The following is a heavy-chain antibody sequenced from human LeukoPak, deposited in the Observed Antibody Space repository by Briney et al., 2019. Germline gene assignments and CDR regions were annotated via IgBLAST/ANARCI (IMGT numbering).Heavy chain of an antibody. Sequence: SETLSLTCAVYGGSFSGYYWSWIRQPPGKGLEWIGEINHSGSTNYNPSLKSRVTISVDMSKNQFSLKLSSVTAADTAVYYCARGGNWNYVPFRPFYFDYWGQGTLVTVSS. CDR3: ARGGNWNYVPFRPFYFDY. D-gene: IGHD1-7*01. CDR2: INHSGST. J-gene: IGHJ4*02. V-gene: IGHV4-34*01. CDR1: GGSFSGYY.